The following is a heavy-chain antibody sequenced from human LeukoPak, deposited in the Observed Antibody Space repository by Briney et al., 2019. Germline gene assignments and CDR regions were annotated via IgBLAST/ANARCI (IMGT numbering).Heavy chain of an antibody. CDR1: GYTLTELS. CDR2: FDLEDGET. V-gene: IGHV1-24*01. J-gene: IGHJ4*02. Sequence: AASVRVSCKVSGYTLTELSMHWVRQAPGEGLEWMGGFDLEDGETIYAQKFQGRVTMTEDTSTDTAYMELSSLRSEDTAVYYCATAGGIVGATTGNPFDYWGQGTLVTVSS. D-gene: IGHD1-26*01. CDR3: ATAGGIVGATTGNPFDY.